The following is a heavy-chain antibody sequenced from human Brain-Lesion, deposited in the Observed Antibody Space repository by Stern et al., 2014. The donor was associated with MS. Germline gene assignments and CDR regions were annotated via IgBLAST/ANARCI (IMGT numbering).Heavy chain of an antibody. J-gene: IGHJ6*02. D-gene: IGHD2-2*01. CDR3: ARGRVVPGFQYYATDV. V-gene: IGHV4-61*02. CDR2: IFNSGST. Sequence: QLQLQESGPGLVKPSQTLSLSCTVSGGSISSGGYYWSWIRQPAGKGLEWIGRIFNSGSTSYNPSLKSRGTISIDTSQNTVSLRLNPMTAADTAVYYCARGRVVPGFQYYATDVWGQGTTVIVSS. CDR1: GGSISSGGYY.